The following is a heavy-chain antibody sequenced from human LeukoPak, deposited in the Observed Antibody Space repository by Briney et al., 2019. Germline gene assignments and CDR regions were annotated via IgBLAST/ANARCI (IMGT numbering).Heavy chain of an antibody. J-gene: IGHJ3*02. V-gene: IGHV4-34*01. Sequence: SETLSLTCAVYGGSFSGYYWSWIRQPPGKGLEWIGEINHSGDTNYNPSLKSRVTMSVDTSKNQVSLLLSYVTAADTAVYYCARKDDAFDIWGQGTMVSVSP. CDR2: INHSGDT. CDR3: ARKDDAFDI. CDR1: GGSFSGYY.